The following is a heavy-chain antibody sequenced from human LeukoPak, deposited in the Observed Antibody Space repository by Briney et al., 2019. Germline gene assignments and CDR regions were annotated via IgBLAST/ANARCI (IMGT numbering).Heavy chain of an antibody. CDR1: GFTFSSYW. J-gene: IGHJ4*02. Sequence: GGSLRLSCAASGFTFSSYWMSWVRQAPGKGLEWVSGINWNGGSTGYADSVKGRFTISRDNAKNSLYLQMNSLRAEDTALYYCARDKGIAAAGTDYWGQGTLVTVSS. CDR3: ARDKGIAAAGTDY. CDR2: INWNGGST. V-gene: IGHV3-20*04. D-gene: IGHD6-13*01.